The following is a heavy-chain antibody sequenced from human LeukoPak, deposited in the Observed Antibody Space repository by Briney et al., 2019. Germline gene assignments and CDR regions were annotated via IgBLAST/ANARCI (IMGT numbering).Heavy chain of an antibody. Sequence: GASVKVSCKASGYTFTSYYMHWVRQAPGQGLEWMGWINTNTGNPTYAQGFTGRFVFSLDTSVSTAYLQISSLKAEDTAVYHCARDSPIAVAGTYAFDIWGQGTMVTVSS. D-gene: IGHD6-19*01. J-gene: IGHJ3*02. CDR3: ARDSPIAVAGTYAFDI. CDR1: GYTFTSYY. CDR2: INTNTGNP. V-gene: IGHV7-4-1*02.